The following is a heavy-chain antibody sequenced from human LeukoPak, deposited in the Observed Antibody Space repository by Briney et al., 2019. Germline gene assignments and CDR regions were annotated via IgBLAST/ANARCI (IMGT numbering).Heavy chain of an antibody. CDR2: ISSSGSYI. J-gene: IGHJ4*02. D-gene: IGHD6-19*01. Sequence: GGSLRLSCAASGFTFSSYSMNWVRQAPGKGLEWVSSISSSGSYIYYADSVKGRFTISRDNAKNSLDLQMNSLRAEDTAVYYCAIDRYSSGWYTFDYWGQGTLVTVSS. CDR1: GFTFSSYS. CDR3: AIDRYSSGWYTFDY. V-gene: IGHV3-21*01.